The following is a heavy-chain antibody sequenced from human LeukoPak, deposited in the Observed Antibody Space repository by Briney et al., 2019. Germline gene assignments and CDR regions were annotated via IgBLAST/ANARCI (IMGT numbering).Heavy chain of an antibody. J-gene: IGHJ4*02. Sequence: GGSLRLSCAVSGFTFSSYGMHWVRQAPGKGLEWVSAISGSGGSTYYADSVKGRFTISRDNSKNTLYLQMNSLRAEDTAVYYCARGLGYCSGGSCYSPDYWGQGTLVTVSS. D-gene: IGHD2-15*01. CDR2: ISGSGGST. V-gene: IGHV3-23*01. CDR1: GFTFSSYG. CDR3: ARGLGYCSGGSCYSPDY.